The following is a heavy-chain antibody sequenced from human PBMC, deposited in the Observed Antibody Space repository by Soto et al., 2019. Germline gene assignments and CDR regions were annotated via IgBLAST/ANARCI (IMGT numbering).Heavy chain of an antibody. D-gene: IGHD2-2*02. CDR1: GYSFIGYW. Sequence: GVSLKISCQGSGYSFIGYWSGWMRPQPGKGLEWMGRINPSDSYTTYSPSFQGHVTISTDKSFSTAYLQWGGLKASDTAMYYCARLGYCTGTSCYTFDSWGQGTLVTVSS. V-gene: IGHV5-10-1*01. J-gene: IGHJ4*02. CDR3: ARLGYCTGTSCYTFDS. CDR2: INPSDSYT.